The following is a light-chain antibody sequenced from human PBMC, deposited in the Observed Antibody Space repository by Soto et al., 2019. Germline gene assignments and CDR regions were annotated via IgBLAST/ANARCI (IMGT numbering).Light chain of an antibody. J-gene: IGKJ2*01. Sequence: EIVMTQSPATLSVSPGVRATLSCRASQSVSSNLAWYQLKPGQAPRLLIYGASARATGIPARFSGSGTGTDFTLTITSLQSEDFAVYYCQQYSNWPFTFGQGTKLEIK. CDR1: QSVSSN. CDR3: QQYSNWPFT. V-gene: IGKV3D-15*01. CDR2: GAS.